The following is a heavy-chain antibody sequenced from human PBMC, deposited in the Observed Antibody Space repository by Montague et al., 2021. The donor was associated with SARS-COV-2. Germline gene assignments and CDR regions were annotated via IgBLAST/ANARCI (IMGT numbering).Heavy chain of an antibody. CDR1: GGSFSGHY. Sequence: SETLSLTCAVYGGSFSGHYWSWIRQPAGKGLEWIGEINNSGSTNXNPSLKSRVTISVDTSKNQFSLKLHSVTAADTAVYYCARGRIEVSMIVVVLTGASYYMDVWGKGTTATVSS. D-gene: IGHD3-22*01. CDR2: INNSGST. CDR3: ARGRIEVSMIVVVLTGASYYMDV. J-gene: IGHJ6*03. V-gene: IGHV4-34*01.